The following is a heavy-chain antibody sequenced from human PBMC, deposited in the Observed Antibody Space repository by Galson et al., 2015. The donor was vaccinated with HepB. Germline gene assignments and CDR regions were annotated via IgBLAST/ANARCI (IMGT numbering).Heavy chain of an antibody. D-gene: IGHD3-10*01. CDR3: ARVPPAHINYYGSADY. J-gene: IGHJ4*02. V-gene: IGHV1-18*04. CDR1: GYTFTRCG. CDR2: ISPYNGNT. Sequence: SVKVSCKASGYTFTRCGISWVRQAPGQGLEWMGWISPYNGNTNYAQKFQGRVTMTTDTSTSTAYMELRSLRSDDTAMYYCARVPPAHINYYGSADYWGQGTLVTVSS.